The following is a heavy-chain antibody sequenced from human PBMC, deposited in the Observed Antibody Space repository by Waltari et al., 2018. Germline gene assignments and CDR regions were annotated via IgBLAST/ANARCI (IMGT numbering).Heavy chain of an antibody. J-gene: IGHJ4*02. Sequence: CWRWVRQRPGKGLEWIGEVQHSGKPNDNPAFESRGTMSRDTANNEISLKRTSATAADTAVYYCASDRGRGLYLDSGGPGTLGTVSP. V-gene: IGHV4-4*02. CDR3: ASDRGRGLYLDS. CDR2: VQHSGKP. CDR1: C. D-gene: IGHD2-15*01.